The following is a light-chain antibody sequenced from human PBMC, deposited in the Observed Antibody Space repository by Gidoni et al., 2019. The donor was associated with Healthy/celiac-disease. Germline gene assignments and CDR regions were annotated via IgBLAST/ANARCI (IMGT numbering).Light chain of an antibody. Sequence: DIRMTQSPSTLSASVGDRVTITCRASQSISSWLAWYQQKPGKAPKLLIYKASSLESGVPSRFSGSGSGTEFTLTISSLQPDDFATYYCQQYNSYSYTFXXXTKLEIK. CDR1: QSISSW. V-gene: IGKV1-5*03. CDR3: QQYNSYSYT. J-gene: IGKJ2*01. CDR2: KAS.